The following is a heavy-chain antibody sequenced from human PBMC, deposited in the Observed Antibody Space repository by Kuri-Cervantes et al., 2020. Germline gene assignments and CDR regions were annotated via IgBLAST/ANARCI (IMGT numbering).Heavy chain of an antibody. CDR3: ARDIGGGYSDY. Sequence: GSLRLSCAASGFTFSSYPMNWVRQAPGKGLEWVANIKPDGSVKNYLDSVKGRFTISRDNALNSLYLQMSSLTAEDTAVYYCARDIGGGYSDYWGQGTLVTVSS. CDR1: GFTFSSYP. J-gene: IGHJ4*02. V-gene: IGHV3-7*04. CDR2: IKPDGSVK. D-gene: IGHD2-15*01.